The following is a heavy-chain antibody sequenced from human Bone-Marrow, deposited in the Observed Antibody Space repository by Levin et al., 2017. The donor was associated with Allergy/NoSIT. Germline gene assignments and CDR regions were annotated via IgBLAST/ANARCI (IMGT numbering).Heavy chain of an antibody. CDR2: IYSGGST. J-gene: IGHJ4*02. V-gene: IGHV3-53*01. D-gene: IGHD3-10*01. CDR3: ARGWFGELLSH. Sequence: ETLSLTCAASGFTVSSNYMSWVRQAPGKGPEWVSVIYSGGSTYYADSVKGRFTISRDNSKITLYLQMNSLRAEDTAVYYCARGWFGELLSHWGQGTLVTVSS. CDR1: GFTVSSNY.